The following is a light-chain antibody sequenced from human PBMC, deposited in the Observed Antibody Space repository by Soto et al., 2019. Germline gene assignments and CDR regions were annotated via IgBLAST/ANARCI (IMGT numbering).Light chain of an antibody. V-gene: IGKV3-20*01. J-gene: IGKJ2*03. CDR1: QSVSSSY. CDR3: QQDGNPPPYG. CDR2: GAS. Sequence: EIVLTQSPGTLSLSPGERATLSCRASQSVSSSYLAWYQQKPGQAPRLLIYGASSRATGIPDRFSGSGSGTGFTLPISKLEAGDFAVYYCQQDGNPPPYGFGQGNKPEVK.